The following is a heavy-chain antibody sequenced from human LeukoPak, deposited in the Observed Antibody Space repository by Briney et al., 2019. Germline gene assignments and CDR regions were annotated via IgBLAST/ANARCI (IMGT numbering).Heavy chain of an antibody. CDR3: TRSGYRHPYHFDS. V-gene: IGHV3-53*01. D-gene: IGHD3-22*01. Sequence: GGSLRLSCAASGFSVSTTYMSWVRQTPEKGLQWVSVLYTGGGTDHADSVKGRFTISRDSSKNTLSLQMNNLRAEDTAIYYCTRSGYRHPYHFDSWGQGTLVIVSS. CDR1: GFSVSTTY. J-gene: IGHJ4*02. CDR2: LYTGGGT.